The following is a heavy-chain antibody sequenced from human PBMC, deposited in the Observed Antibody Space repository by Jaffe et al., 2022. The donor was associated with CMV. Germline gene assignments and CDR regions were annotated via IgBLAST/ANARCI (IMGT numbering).Heavy chain of an antibody. CDR3: TRDKWELGCDY. CDR2: IRSKAYGGTT. D-gene: IGHD1-26*01. V-gene: IGHV3-49*05. Sequence: EVQLVESGGGLVKPGRSLRLSCTASGFTFGDYAMSWFRQAPGKGLEWVGFIRSKAYGGTTEYAASVKGRFTISRDDSKSIAYLQMNSLKTEDTAVYYCTRDKWELGCDYWGQGTLVTVSS. CDR1: GFTFGDYA. J-gene: IGHJ4*02.